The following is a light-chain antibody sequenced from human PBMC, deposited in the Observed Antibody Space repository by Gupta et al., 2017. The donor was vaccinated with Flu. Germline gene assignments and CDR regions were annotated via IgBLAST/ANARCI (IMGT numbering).Light chain of an antibody. J-gene: IGKJ3*01. Sequence: VLTQSPATLSLSPGESATLSCRASQSVSSYLAWYQRKPGQAPRLLIYEASNRATGIPARLRGSGSGTEFXLTISSXAPEDYAVYDGKKRSNWPPGLTSGXGTKVDIK. CDR1: QSVSSY. CDR3: KKRSNWPPGLT. V-gene: IGKV3-11*01. CDR2: EAS.